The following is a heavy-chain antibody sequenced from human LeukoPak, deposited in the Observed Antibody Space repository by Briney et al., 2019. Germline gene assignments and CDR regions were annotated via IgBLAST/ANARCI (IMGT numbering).Heavy chain of an antibody. D-gene: IGHD4-11*01. J-gene: IGHJ4*02. CDR1: DYSISSGFY. Sequence: SETLSLTCTVSDYSISSGFYWGWIRQPPGKGLEWLGSIHHSGTTHYNPSLMSRVTISVDTSKNHISLKVTSVTASDTAVYYCARDDSDFAYWGQGTLVSVSS. CDR2: IHHSGTT. CDR3: ARDDSDFAY. V-gene: IGHV4-38-2*02.